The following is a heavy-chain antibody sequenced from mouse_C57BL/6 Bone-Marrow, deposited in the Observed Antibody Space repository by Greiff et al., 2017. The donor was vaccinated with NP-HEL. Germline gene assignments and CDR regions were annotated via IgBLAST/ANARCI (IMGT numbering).Heavy chain of an antibody. CDR3: ARKTAIPYYYAMDY. CDR2: IYPGSGST. V-gene: IGHV1-55*01. J-gene: IGHJ4*01. Sequence: QVQLQQPGAELVKPGASVKMSCKASGYTFTSYWITWVKQRPGQGLEWIGDIYPGSGSTNYNEKFKSKATLTVDTSSSTAYMQLSSLTSAASAVYYCARKTAIPYYYAMDYWGQGTSVTVSS. CDR1: GYTFTSYW. D-gene: IGHD2-12*01.